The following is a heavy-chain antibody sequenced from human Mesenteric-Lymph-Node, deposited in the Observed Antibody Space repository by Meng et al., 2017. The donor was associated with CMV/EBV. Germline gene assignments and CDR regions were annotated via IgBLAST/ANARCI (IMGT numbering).Heavy chain of an antibody. Sequence: FTNNWFGWVSQMHGKGLGWVGIRYPGDSDSRYSPSYKGQGTISADKSISTAYLQWSSVKASDTAMYYCARPRNYASGTYEAYYFDYWGQGTLVTVSS. CDR2: RYPGDSDS. V-gene: IGHV5-51*01. CDR3: ARPRNYASGTYEAYYFDY. CDR1: FTNNW. D-gene: IGHD3-10*01. J-gene: IGHJ4*02.